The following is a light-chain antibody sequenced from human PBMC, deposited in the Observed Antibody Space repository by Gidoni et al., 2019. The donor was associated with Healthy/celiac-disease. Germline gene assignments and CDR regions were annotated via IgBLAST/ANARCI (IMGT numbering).Light chain of an antibody. V-gene: IGLV2-14*01. CDR3: SSYTSSSTLRV. Sequence: QSALTQPASVSGSPGQSITISCTGTSRDVGGYNYVSWYQQHPGKAPKRMIYEVSNRPPGVSNRFSGSKSGNTASLTISGLQAEDEADYYCSSYTSSSTLRVFGGGTKLTVL. CDR2: EVS. CDR1: SRDVGGYNY. J-gene: IGLJ2*01.